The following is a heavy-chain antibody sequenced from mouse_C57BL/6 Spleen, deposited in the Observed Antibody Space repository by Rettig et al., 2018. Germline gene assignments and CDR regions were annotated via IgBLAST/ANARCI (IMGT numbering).Heavy chain of an antibody. J-gene: IGHJ2*01. CDR3: ARVYDGYYGYFDY. V-gene: IGHV9-3*01. Sequence: QIQLVQSGPELKKPGETVKISCKASGYTFTTYGMSWVKQAPGKGLKWMGWINTYSGVPTYADDFKGRFAFSLETSASTAYLQINNLKNEDTATYFCARVYDGYYGYFDYWGQGTTLTVS. CDR1: GYTFTTYG. D-gene: IGHD2-3*01. CDR2: INTYSGVP.